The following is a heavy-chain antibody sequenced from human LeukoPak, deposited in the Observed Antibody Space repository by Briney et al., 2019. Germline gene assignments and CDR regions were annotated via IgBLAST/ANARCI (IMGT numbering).Heavy chain of an antibody. CDR3: ARAQITMVPDERYYYYYMDV. V-gene: IGHV1-69*05. Sequence: SVKVSCKASGGTFSSYAISWVRQAPGQGLEWMGGIIPIFGTANYAQKFQGRVTITTDESTSTAYMELSSLRSEDTAVYYCARAQITMVPDERYYYYYMDVSGKGTTVTVYS. CDR2: IIPIFGTA. J-gene: IGHJ6*03. D-gene: IGHD3-10*01. CDR1: GGTFSSYA.